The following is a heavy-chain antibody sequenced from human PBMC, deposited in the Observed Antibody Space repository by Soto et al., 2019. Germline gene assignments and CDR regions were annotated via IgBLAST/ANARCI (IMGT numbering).Heavy chain of an antibody. CDR2: LSYSGRT. CDR3: ARYLGAFYQPRNWFDP. Sequence: QLQLQASGPGLVKPSETLSLTCTVSGGSINSSSSYWGWIRQPPGKGLEWIGTLSYSGRTYYNPSLKSPGTISVDTSKKHFSLKLSSVTAADTGVYYCARYLGAFYQPRNWFDPWGQGTLVTVSS. D-gene: IGHD3-16*01. V-gene: IGHV4-39*01. CDR1: GGSINSSSSY. J-gene: IGHJ5*02.